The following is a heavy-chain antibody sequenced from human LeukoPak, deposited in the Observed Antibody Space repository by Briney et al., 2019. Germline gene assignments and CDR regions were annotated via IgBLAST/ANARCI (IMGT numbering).Heavy chain of an antibody. CDR1: GGTFSSYA. V-gene: IGHV1-69*13. CDR2: IIPIFGTA. CDR3: ARGANSGSYFGFDY. Sequence: GASVKVSCKASGGTFSSYAISWVRQAPGQGLEWMGGIIPIFGTANYAQKFQGRVTITADESTSTAYMELSSLRSEDTAVHYCARGANSGSYFGFDYWGQGTLVTVSS. J-gene: IGHJ4*02. D-gene: IGHD1-26*01.